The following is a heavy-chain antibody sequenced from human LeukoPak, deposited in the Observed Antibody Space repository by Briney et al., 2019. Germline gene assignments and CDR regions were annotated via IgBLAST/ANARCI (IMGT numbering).Heavy chain of an antibody. CDR3: AREGVVVVPAAKDYYYYYMDV. V-gene: IGHV1-69*13. D-gene: IGHD2-2*01. CDR2: IIPIFGTA. CDR1: GGTFSSYA. J-gene: IGHJ6*03. Sequence: SVKVSCKASGGTFSSYAISWVRQAPGQGLEWMGGIIPIFGTANYAQKFRGRVTITADESTSTAYMELSSLRSEDTAVYYCAREGVVVVPAAKDYYYYYMDVWGKGTTVTVSS.